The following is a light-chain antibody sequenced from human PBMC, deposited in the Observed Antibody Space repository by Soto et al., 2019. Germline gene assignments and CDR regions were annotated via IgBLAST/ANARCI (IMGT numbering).Light chain of an antibody. CDR1: NSNMGRNY. V-gene: IGLV1-47*01. Sequence: QSVLTQPPSASGTPGQRVTIYCSGSNSNMGRNYVYWYQQVPGTAPKLLMYRNDVRPSGVPDRITGSKSGTSASLAISGLRSEDEADYYCAVWDSSLNGVAFGGGTKLTVL. J-gene: IGLJ2*01. CDR3: AVWDSSLNGVA. CDR2: RND.